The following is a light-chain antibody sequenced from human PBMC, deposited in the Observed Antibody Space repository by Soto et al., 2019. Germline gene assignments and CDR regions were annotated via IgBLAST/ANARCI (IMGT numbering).Light chain of an antibody. CDR2: EVS. Sequence: QSALTQPASVSGSPGQSITISCTGTSSDVGSYNLVSWYQQHPGKAPKLMIYEVSKRPSGVSNRFSGSKSGNTASLTISGLQAEDEADYYCCSYAGSSTIVVFGGGTMLTVL. CDR3: CSYAGSSTIVV. J-gene: IGLJ2*01. CDR1: SSDVGSYNL. V-gene: IGLV2-23*02.